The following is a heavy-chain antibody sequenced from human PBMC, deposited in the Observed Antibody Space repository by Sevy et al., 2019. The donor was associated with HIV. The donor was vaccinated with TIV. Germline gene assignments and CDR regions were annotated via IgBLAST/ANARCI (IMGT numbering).Heavy chain of an antibody. CDR3: ARNVDY. CDR2: VHYSGRT. V-gene: IGHV4-39*01. J-gene: IGHJ4*02. CDR1: GGSISSGNYL. Sequence: SETLSLTCTVSGGSISSGNYLWSWIRQTPGKGLEWIGTVHYSGRTYYNPSLKSRVTISEDTSKNQFSLNLNSVTAVDTAVYFCARNVDYWGQGTLVTVSS.